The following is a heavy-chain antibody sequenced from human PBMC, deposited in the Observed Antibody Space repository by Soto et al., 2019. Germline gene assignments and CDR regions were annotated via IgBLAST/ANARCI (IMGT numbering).Heavy chain of an antibody. CDR3: ARGTKVTGITGTLVYYFYY. J-gene: IGHJ4*01. CDR1: GYTFTSYD. D-gene: IGHD1-20*01. CDR2: MNPNSGNT. Sequence: QVQLVQSGAEVKKPGASVKVSCKASGYTFTSYDINWVRQATGQGLEWMGWMNPNSGNTGYAQKFQGRVTMTRNTSISTAYRDFSSLRSEETAVYYCARGTKVTGITGTLVYYFYYWGHGTLVTVS. V-gene: IGHV1-8*01.